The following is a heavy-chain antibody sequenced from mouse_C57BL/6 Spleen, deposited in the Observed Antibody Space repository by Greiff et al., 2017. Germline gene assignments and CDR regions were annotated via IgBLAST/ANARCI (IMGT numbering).Heavy chain of an antibody. V-gene: IGHV1-52*01. CDR2: IDPSDSET. CDR1: GYTFTSYW. CDR3: ARRGSNYEGDYAMDY. J-gene: IGHJ4*01. D-gene: IGHD2-5*01. Sequence: QVQLQQPGAELVRPGSSVKLSCKASGYTFTSYWMHWVKQRPIQGLEWIGNIDPSDSETHYNQKFKDKATLTVDKSSSTAYMQLSSLTSEDSAVYYCARRGSNYEGDYAMDYWGQGTSVTVSS.